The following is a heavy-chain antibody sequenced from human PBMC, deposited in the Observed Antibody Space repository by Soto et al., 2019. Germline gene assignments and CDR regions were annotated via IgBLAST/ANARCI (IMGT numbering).Heavy chain of an antibody. CDR1: GFTFTSSA. D-gene: IGHD3-22*01. Sequence: GASVKVSCKASGFTFTSSAVQWVRQARGQRLEWIGWIVVGIGNTNYAQKFQERVTITRDMSTSTAYMELSSLRSEDTAVYYCAAVHYYDLKGFDYWGQGTLVTVSS. CDR3: AAVHYYDLKGFDY. J-gene: IGHJ4*02. CDR2: IVVGIGNT. V-gene: IGHV1-58*01.